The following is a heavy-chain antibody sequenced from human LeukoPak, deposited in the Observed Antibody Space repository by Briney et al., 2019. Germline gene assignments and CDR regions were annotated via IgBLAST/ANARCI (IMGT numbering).Heavy chain of an antibody. V-gene: IGHV3-23*01. D-gene: IGHD6-19*01. CDR2: ISGSGGST. CDR3: AKGGYSSGWYSDRGGHSDY. CDR1: GFTFSSYA. Sequence: GGSLRLSCAASGFTFSSYAMSWVRQAPGEGLEWVSAISGSGGSTYYADSVKGRFTISRDNSKNTLYLQMNSLRAEDTAVYYCAKGGYSSGWYSDRGGHSDYWGQGTLVTVSS. J-gene: IGHJ4*02.